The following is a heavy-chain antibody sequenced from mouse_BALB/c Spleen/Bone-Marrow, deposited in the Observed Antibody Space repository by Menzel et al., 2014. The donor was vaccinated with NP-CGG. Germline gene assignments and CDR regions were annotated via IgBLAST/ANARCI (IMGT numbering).Heavy chain of an antibody. Sequence: QVQLQQSGAELAKPGASVKMSCKASGYTFITYWMHWVKPRPGQGLEWIGYINPNTGYTEYNQKFKDKATLTADKSPSTAYMQLSSLTSEDSAVYYCARWGQLGVRKAWFAYWGQGTLVTVSA. CDR2: INPNTGYT. J-gene: IGHJ3*01. CDR3: ARWGQLGVRKAWFAY. V-gene: IGHV1-7*01. CDR1: GYTFITYW. D-gene: IGHD3-1*01.